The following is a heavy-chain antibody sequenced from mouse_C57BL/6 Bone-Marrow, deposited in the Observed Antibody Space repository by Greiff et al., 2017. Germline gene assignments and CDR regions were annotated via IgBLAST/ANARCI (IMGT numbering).Heavy chain of an antibody. J-gene: IGHJ4*01. CDR3: TTWGGSSLGYAMDY. V-gene: IGHV14-4*01. CDR1: GFNIKDDY. D-gene: IGHD1-1*01. Sequence: DVQLQESGAELVRPGASVKLSCTASGFNIKDDYMHWVKQRPEQGLEWIGWIDPENGDTESASQFQGKATITADTSSNTAYLQLSSLTSEDTAVYYCTTWGGSSLGYAMDYWGQGTSVTVSS. CDR2: IDPENGDT.